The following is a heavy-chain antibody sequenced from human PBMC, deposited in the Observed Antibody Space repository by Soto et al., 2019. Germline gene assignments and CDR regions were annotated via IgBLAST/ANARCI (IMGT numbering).Heavy chain of an antibody. Sequence: GASVKVSCKASGYTFTSYGISWVRQAPGQGLEWMGWISAYNGNTNYAQKLQGRVTMTTDTSTSTAYMELRSLRSDDTAVYYCARVLASYRSASYNNYYYYGMDVWRQGTTVTVSS. J-gene: IGHJ6*02. CDR1: GYTFTSYG. CDR3: ARVLASYRSASYNNYYYYGMDV. D-gene: IGHD3-10*01. V-gene: IGHV1-18*01. CDR2: ISAYNGNT.